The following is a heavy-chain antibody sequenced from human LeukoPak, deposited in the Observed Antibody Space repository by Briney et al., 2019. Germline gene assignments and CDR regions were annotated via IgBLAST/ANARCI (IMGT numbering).Heavy chain of an antibody. CDR2: INWNGGST. D-gene: IGHD6-13*01. CDR1: GFTFSDYG. V-gene: IGHV3-20*04. J-gene: IGHJ4*02. CDR3: ARDTKPYSSSWLYFDY. Sequence: GGSLRLSCAASGFTFSDYGMHWVRQAPGKGLEWVSGINWNGGSTGYADSVKGRFTISRDNAKNSLYLQMNSLRAEDTALYYCARDTKPYSSSWLYFDYWGQGTLVTVSS.